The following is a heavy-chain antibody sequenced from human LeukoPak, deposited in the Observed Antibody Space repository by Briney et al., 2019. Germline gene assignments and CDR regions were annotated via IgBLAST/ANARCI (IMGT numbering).Heavy chain of an antibody. CDR2: INPNSGGT. CDR3: ARDLGICSSTSCYNGCWFDP. CDR1: GYTFTGYY. D-gene: IGHD2-2*02. V-gene: IGHV1-2*02. J-gene: IGHJ5*02. Sequence: GASVKVSCKASGYTFTGYYMHWVRQAPGQGLEWMGWINPNSGGTNYAQKFQGRVTMTRDTSISTAYMELSRLRSDDTAVYYCARDLGICSSTSCYNGCWFDPWGQGTLVTVSS.